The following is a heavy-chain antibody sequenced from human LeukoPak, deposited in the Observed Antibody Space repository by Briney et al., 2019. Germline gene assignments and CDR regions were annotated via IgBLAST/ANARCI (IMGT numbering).Heavy chain of an antibody. V-gene: IGHV3-21*01. CDR1: GFTFSSYS. D-gene: IGHD3-10*01. Sequence: GGSLRPSCAASGFTFSSYSMNWVRQAPGKGLEWVSSISSSSSYIYYADSVKGRFTISRDNAKNSLYLQMNSLRAEDTAVYYCASSRGDITNYFDYWGQGTLVTVSS. CDR3: ASSRGDITNYFDY. CDR2: ISSSSSYI. J-gene: IGHJ4*02.